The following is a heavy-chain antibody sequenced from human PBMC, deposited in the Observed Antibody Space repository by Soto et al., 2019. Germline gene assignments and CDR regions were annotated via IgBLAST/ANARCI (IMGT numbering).Heavy chain of an antibody. V-gene: IGHV3-23*01. CDR3: ARDPFWSGFHGMDV. J-gene: IGHJ6*02. CDR1: GFTFSNYV. Sequence: PGVSLRLSCAVSGFTFSNYVMNWVRQSPGKGLEWVAAITGAAGGGATYYADSVRGRFTISRDDSRNTLFLQLNSLRAEDTAVYYCARDPFWSGFHGMDVWGQGTTVTV. CDR2: ITGAAGGGAT. D-gene: IGHD3-3*01.